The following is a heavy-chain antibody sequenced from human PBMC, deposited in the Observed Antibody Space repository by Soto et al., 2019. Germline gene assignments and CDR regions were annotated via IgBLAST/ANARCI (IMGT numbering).Heavy chain of an antibody. CDR2: ISRDSTYA. V-gene: IGHV3-11*06. CDR1: GFTFNDYY. CDR3: AREQSGWYGEVMGYGMDV. J-gene: IGHJ6*02. Sequence: VQVVESGGGLVKPGGSLRLSCAASGFTFNDYYMTWIRQAPGKGLEWVSYISRDSTYANYADSVKGRFTISRDNAENSLYLQMNSLRAEDTAVYYCAREQSGWYGEVMGYGMDVWGRGTTVTVSS. D-gene: IGHD6-19*01.